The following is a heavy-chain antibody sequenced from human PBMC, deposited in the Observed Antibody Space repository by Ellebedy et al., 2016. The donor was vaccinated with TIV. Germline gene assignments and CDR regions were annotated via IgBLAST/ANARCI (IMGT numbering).Heavy chain of an antibody. CDR2: IKQDGGEK. J-gene: IGHJ2*01. Sequence: LSLTXAASGFTFNSFWMSWVRQAPGKGLEWVANIKQDGGEKYYVDSVKGRFTISRDNAQNSLYLQMNSLRAEDTAVYYCARRYFDLWGRGTLVTVSS. CDR3: ARRYFDL. V-gene: IGHV3-7*01. CDR1: GFTFNSFW.